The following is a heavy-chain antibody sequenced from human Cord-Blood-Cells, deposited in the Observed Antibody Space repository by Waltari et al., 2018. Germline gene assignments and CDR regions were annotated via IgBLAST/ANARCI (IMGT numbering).Heavy chain of an antibody. CDR1: GGSVSSGSYY. Sequence: QVQLQESGPGLVKPSETLSLTCTVSGGSVSSGSYYWRWIRQPPGKGLEAIGYIYYSGSTNYNPSLRRRVTISVDTSKNQFSLKLSAVTAAYTAVYYCARDSDYWGQVTLFTVAS. CDR3: ARDSDY. J-gene: IGHJ4*02. CDR2: IYYSGST. V-gene: IGHV4-61*01.